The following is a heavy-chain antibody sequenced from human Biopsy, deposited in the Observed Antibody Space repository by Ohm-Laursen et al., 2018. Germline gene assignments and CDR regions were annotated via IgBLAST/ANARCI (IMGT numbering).Heavy chain of an antibody. J-gene: IGHJ4*02. Sequence: EASVKVSCKVSGYTLTELSMHWVRQAPGRGLEWMGGFAPENGKTIYAQKFQGRVTMTEDTSTDTAYMELSSLRSEDTAVYYCAADINVWNVNYWGQGTQVTVSS. V-gene: IGHV1-24*01. CDR3: AADINVWNVNY. D-gene: IGHD1-1*01. CDR2: FAPENGKT. CDR1: GYTLTELS.